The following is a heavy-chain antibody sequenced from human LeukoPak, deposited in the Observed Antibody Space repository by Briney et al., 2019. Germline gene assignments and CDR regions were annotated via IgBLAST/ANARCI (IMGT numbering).Heavy chain of an antibody. CDR2: IYYSGST. J-gene: IGHJ3*02. V-gene: IGHV4-39*01. CDR1: GGSISSSSYY. CDR3: ARSGYYGSSGYYYPVDAFDI. Sequence: PSETLSLTCTVSGGSISSSSYYWGWIRQPPGKGLEWIGSIYYSGSTYYNPSLKSRVTISVDTSKNQFSLKLSSVTAADTAVYYCARSGYYGSSGYYYPVDAFDIWGQGTMVTVSS. D-gene: IGHD3-22*01.